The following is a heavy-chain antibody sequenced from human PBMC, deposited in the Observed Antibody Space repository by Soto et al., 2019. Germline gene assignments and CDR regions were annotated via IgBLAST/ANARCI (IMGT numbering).Heavy chain of an antibody. V-gene: IGHV3-7*03. Sequence: PWGALRLSCAASGFTFSSYWMSWVRQAPGKGLEWVANIKQDGSEKYYVDSVKGRFTISRDNAKNSLYLQMNSLRAEDTAVYYCAARGPAAVVVVAATDDAFDIWGQGTMVTVSS. CDR3: AARGPAAVVVVAATDDAFDI. D-gene: IGHD2-15*01. CDR1: GFTFSSYW. CDR2: IKQDGSEK. J-gene: IGHJ3*02.